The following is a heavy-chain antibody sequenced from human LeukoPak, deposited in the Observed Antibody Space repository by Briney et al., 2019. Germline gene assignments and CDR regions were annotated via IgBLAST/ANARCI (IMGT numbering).Heavy chain of an antibody. CDR3: AKDPYSSRMEYFQQ. CDR1: GFTFNTYT. V-gene: IGHV3-48*01. D-gene: IGHD3-22*01. Sequence: GGSLRLSCAASGFTFNTYTMNWVRQAPGKGLEWVSYISGSSGIIDYADSVRGRFTISRDNAKNSLYLQMNSLRAEDTAVYYCAKDPYSSRMEYFQQWGQGTLVIVSS. J-gene: IGHJ1*01. CDR2: ISGSSGII.